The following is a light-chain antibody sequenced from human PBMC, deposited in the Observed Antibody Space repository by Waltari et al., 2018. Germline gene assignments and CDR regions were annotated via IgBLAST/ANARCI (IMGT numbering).Light chain of an antibody. CDR2: FVS. V-gene: IGLV2-14*03. CDR3: SSYTIYSTQV. CDR1: RSEFGGSDS. J-gene: IGLJ1*01. Sequence: QSVLTQTVSVSGSPGQSITVSCTGTRSEFGGSDSVSWYQQHPGKAPKLLIYFVSRRPSGVSDRFSGSKSGNTASLTISGLQAEDEALYYCSSYTIYSTQVFGTGTKVTVL.